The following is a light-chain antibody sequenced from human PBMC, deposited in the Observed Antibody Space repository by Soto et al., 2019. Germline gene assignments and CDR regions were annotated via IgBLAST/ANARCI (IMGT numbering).Light chain of an antibody. CDR2: GAS. CDR3: HHYDSSPPFP. Sequence: ETLLTQSPGTLSLSPGERAILSCRASQSLSNRYLAWYQQMPGRAPRLLIHGASSRAAGMPDRFSGSGSGTDFSLTIHRLEPEDFGVYFCHHYDSSPPFPFGEGTRVDI. J-gene: IGKJ3*01. V-gene: IGKV3-20*01. CDR1: QSLSNRY.